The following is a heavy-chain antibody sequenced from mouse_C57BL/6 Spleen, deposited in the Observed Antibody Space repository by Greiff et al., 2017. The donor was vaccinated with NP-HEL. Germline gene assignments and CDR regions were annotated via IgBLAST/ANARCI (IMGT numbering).Heavy chain of an antibody. V-gene: IGHV6-3*01. CDR1: GFTFSNYW. D-gene: IGHD2-2*01. Sequence: DVKLQESGGGLVQPGGSMKLSCVASGFTFSNYWMNWVRQSPEKGLEWVAQIRLKSDNYATHYAESVKGRFTISRDDSKSSVYLQMNNLRAEDTGIYYCTGPLYYGYEQDWFAYWGQGTLVTVSA. CDR3: TGPLYYGYEQDWFAY. J-gene: IGHJ3*01. CDR2: IRLKSDNYAT.